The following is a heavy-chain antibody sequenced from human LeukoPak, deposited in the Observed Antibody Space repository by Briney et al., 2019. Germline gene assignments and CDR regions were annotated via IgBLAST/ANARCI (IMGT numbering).Heavy chain of an antibody. CDR3: AKATYDSNGSGY. V-gene: IGHV3-30*18. J-gene: IGHJ4*02. Sequence: GGSLRLSCAASAFTFSSYGMHWVRQAPGKGLEWVAVISYDGSNKYYADSVKGRFTISRDNSKNTLYLQMNSLRAEDTAVYYCAKATYDSNGSGYWGQGTLVTVSS. D-gene: IGHD3-22*01. CDR1: AFTFSSYG. CDR2: ISYDGSNK.